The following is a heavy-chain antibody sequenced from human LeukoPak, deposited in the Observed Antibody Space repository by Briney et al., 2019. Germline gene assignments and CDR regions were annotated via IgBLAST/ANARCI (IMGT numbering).Heavy chain of an antibody. CDR1: GFTFSSYG. D-gene: IGHD2-2*01. J-gene: IGHJ4*02. Sequence: GGSLRLSCAASGFTFSSYGIHCVRQAPGKGLEWVSAISGNGRDTYYTDSVKGRFIISRDNSKNTLYLQMHSLRVEDTAIYYCARAAAVCSSTSCYGHYWGQGTLVTVSS. V-gene: IGHV3-23*01. CDR3: ARAAAVCSSTSCYGHY. CDR2: ISGNGRDT.